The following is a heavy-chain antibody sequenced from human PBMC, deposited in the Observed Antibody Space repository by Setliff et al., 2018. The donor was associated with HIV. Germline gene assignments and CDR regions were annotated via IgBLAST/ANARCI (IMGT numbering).Heavy chain of an antibody. CDR3: AAYYYDTGVYASDI. CDR1: GFTFSSYA. Sequence: GGSLRLSCAASGFTFSSYAMHWVRQAPGKGLEWVAVISYDGSNKYYADSVKGRFTISRDNSKNTLYLQMNSLRAEDTAVYYCAAYYYDTGVYASDIWGQGTMVTVSS. CDR2: ISYDGSNK. J-gene: IGHJ3*02. V-gene: IGHV3-30*04. D-gene: IGHD3-22*01.